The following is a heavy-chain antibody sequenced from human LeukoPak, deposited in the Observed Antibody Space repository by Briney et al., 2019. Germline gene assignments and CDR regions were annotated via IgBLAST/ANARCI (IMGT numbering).Heavy chain of an antibody. CDR3: ARVRSVGGNPHAFNI. V-gene: IGHV3-21*01. J-gene: IGHJ3*02. CDR1: GFTFSSYS. Sequence: GGSLTLSCAASGFTFSSYSMNWVRQAPGKALEWVSSISSSSTYIYYADSVKGRFTISRDNAKNSLYLQMNSLRAEDTAVDYCARVRSVGGNPHAFNIWGQGTIVTVSS. D-gene: IGHD4-23*01. CDR2: ISSSSTYI.